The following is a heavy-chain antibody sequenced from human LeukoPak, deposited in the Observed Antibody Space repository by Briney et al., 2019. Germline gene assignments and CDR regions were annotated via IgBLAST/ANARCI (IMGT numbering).Heavy chain of an antibody. CDR3: ARGVTTGYFDL. J-gene: IGHJ2*01. CDR1: GGSISSGSYY. CDR2: INHSGST. Sequence: PSETLSLTCTVSGGSISSGSYYWSWIRQPPGKGLEWIGEINHSGSTNYNPSLKSRVTISVDTSKNQFSLKLSSVTAADTAVYYCARGVTTGYFDLWGRGTLVTVSS. V-gene: IGHV4-39*07. D-gene: IGHD4-17*01.